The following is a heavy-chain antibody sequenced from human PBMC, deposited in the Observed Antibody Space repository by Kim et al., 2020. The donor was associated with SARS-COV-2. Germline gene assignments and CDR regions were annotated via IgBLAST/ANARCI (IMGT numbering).Heavy chain of an antibody. CDR2: ISYDGSNK. J-gene: IGHJ4*02. V-gene: IGHV3-30*04. D-gene: IGHD6-19*01. CDR1: GFTFSSYA. Sequence: GGSLRLSCAASGFTFSSYAMHWVRQAPGKGLEWVAVISYDGSNKYYADSVKGRFTISRDNSKNTLYLQMNSLRAEDTAVYYCARDGGGPGGWYEDYWGQGTLVTVSS. CDR3: ARDGGGPGGWYEDY.